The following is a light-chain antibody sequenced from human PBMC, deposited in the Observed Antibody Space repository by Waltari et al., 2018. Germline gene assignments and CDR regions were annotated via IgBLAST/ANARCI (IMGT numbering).Light chain of an antibody. Sequence: QSALTQPRSVSGSLGQSVTISCTGTSSDVGGYNYVSWFQQHPGKAPKLMIHDVSKRPSGVPDHFYGSKSGNTASLTISGLQADDETDYYCCSYAGRYTWVFGGGTKLTVL. V-gene: IGLV2-11*01. CDR2: DVS. CDR1: SSDVGGYNY. J-gene: IGLJ3*02. CDR3: CSYAGRYTWV.